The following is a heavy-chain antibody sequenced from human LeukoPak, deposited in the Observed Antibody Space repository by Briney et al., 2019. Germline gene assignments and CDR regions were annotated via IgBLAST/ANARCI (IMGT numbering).Heavy chain of an antibody. CDR2: INPNSGGT. CDR3: ARCTNGTRGLFDY. V-gene: IGHV1-2*06. D-gene: IGHD2-8*01. Sequence: ASVKVSCKASGYTFTGYYMHWARQAPGQGLEWMGRINPNSGGTNYAQKFQGRVTMTRDTSISTAYMELSRLRSDDTAVYYCARCTNGTRGLFDYWGQGTLVTVSS. J-gene: IGHJ4*02. CDR1: GYTFTGYY.